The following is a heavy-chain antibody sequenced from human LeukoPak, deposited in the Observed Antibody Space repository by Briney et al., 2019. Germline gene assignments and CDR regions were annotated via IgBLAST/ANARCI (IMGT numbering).Heavy chain of an antibody. CDR1: GGSISSYY. Sequence: SPSETLSLTCTVSGGSISSYYWSWIRQPPGKGLEWIGSIYYSGSTYYNPSLKSRVTISVDTSKNQFSLKLSSVTAADTAVYYCAGLLWFGELYYFDYWGQGTLVTVSS. CDR2: IYYSGST. CDR3: AGLLWFGELYYFDY. V-gene: IGHV4-39*07. D-gene: IGHD3-10*01. J-gene: IGHJ4*02.